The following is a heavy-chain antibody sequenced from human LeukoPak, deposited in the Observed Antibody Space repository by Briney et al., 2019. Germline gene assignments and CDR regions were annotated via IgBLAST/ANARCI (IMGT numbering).Heavy chain of an antibody. D-gene: IGHD6-19*01. J-gene: IGHJ4*02. CDR2: INHSGST. V-gene: IGHV4-34*01. CDR1: GGSFSGYY. Sequence: PSETLSLTCAVYGGSFSGYYWSWIRQPPGKGLEWIGEINHSGSTNYNPSLKSRVTISVDTSKNQFSLKLSSVTAADTAVYYCARETGWYSRGRQNDYWGQGTLVTVSS. CDR3: ARETGWYSRGRQNDY.